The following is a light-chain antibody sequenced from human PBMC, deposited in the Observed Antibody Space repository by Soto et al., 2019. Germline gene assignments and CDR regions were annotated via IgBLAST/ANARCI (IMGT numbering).Light chain of an antibody. CDR3: QEYHKWPFYT. Sequence: EIVMTQSPVTLSVSPEERATLSCRASQNISNNLAWYQQRLGQAPRLLIYGASTRATGVPARFGGSGSGTEFTLTISSXXXXXFAVYYCQEYHKWPFYTFGQG. CDR2: GAS. CDR1: QNISNN. V-gene: IGKV3-15*01. J-gene: IGKJ2*01.